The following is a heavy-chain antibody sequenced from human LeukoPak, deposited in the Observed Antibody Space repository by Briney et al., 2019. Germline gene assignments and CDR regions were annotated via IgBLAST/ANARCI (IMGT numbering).Heavy chain of an antibody. J-gene: IGHJ4*02. CDR3: ARNGYYSVDY. CDR1: GGSITSNW. D-gene: IGHD4-17*01. Sequence: SETLSLTCVVSGGSITSNWWSWVRQPPGKGLEWIGEIYHSGSTTYNPSLKSRVTISIDTSKTQFSLKLSSVTAADTAVYYCARNGYYSVDYWGQGTLVTVSS. CDR2: IYHSGST. V-gene: IGHV4-4*02.